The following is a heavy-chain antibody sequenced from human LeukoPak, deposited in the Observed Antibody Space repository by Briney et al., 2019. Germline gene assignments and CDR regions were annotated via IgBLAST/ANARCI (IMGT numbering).Heavy chain of an antibody. Sequence: GGSLRLSCTASGFTFGDYGMSWVRQAPGKGLEWVGFIRSKAYGGTTEYAASVKGRFTISRDDSKSIAYLQMNSLKTEDTAVYYCTRVGWGLPPYYYYYYMDVWGKGTTVTISS. V-gene: IGHV3-49*04. D-gene: IGHD6-19*01. CDR2: IRSKAYGGTT. J-gene: IGHJ6*03. CDR1: GFTFGDYG. CDR3: TRVGWGLPPYYYYYYMDV.